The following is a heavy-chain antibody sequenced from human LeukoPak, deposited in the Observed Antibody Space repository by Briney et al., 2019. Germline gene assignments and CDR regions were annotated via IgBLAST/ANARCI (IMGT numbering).Heavy chain of an antibody. CDR1: GYTFTGYY. CDR3: ARGGAFDV. V-gene: IGHV1-69*13. Sequence: SVKVSCKASGYTFTGYYMHWVRHAPGQGLEWMGSISPLFGPAHYAQKFQGRVTITPDASTNSIYMEMTSLRSEDTAFYYCARGGAFDVWGHGTLVTVS. CDR2: ISPLFGPA. J-gene: IGHJ3*01.